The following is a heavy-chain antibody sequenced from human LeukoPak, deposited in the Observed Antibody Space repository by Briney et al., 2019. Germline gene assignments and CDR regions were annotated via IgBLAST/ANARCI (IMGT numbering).Heavy chain of an antibody. V-gene: IGHV4-34*01. Sequence: SETLSLTCAVYGGSFSGYYWSWIRQPPGKGLGWIGEINHSGSTNYNPSLKSRVTISVDTSKNQFSLKLSSVTAADTAVYYCARGVGAAGKAEYFQHWGQGTLVTVSS. CDR1: GGSFSGYY. J-gene: IGHJ1*01. CDR3: ARGVGAAGKAEYFQH. D-gene: IGHD6-13*01. CDR2: INHSGST.